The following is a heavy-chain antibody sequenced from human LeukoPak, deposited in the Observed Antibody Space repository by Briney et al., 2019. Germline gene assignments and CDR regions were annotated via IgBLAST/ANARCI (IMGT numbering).Heavy chain of an antibody. CDR1: GGSISSGDYY. V-gene: IGHV4-30-4*01. D-gene: IGHD6-19*01. CDR2: IYYSGST. Sequence: SETLSLTCTVSGGSISSGDYYWSWIRQPPGKGLEWIGYIYYSGSTYYNPSLKSRTTISVDTSKNQFSLKLSSVTAADTAVYYCARDTSGSGWYKNYFDYWGQGILVTVSS. CDR3: ARDTSGSGWYKNYFDY. J-gene: IGHJ4*02.